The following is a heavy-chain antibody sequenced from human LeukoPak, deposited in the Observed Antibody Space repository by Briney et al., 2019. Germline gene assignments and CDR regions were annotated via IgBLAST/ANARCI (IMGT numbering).Heavy chain of an antibody. CDR1: GFTFSSYE. Sequence: GGSLRLSCAASGFTFSSYEMNWVRQAPGKGLEWVSYISSSGSTIYYADSVKGRFTISRDNAKNSLYLQMNSLRAEDTAVYYCAKDPYYDFWSGYPAPLNWFDPWGQGTLVTVSS. V-gene: IGHV3-48*03. CDR2: ISSSGSTI. J-gene: IGHJ5*02. CDR3: AKDPYYDFWSGYPAPLNWFDP. D-gene: IGHD3-3*01.